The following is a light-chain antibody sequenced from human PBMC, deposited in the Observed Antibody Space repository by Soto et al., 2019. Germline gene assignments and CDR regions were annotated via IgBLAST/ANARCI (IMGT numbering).Light chain of an antibody. V-gene: IGKV3-20*01. CDR1: QSFSSSD. J-gene: IGKJ4*01. CDR3: QPYGYPVVLA. CDR2: DAS. Sequence: EIVLTQSPGTLSLSPGERATLSCSASQSFSSSDLAWYQQKPGQAPRLLIYDASSRATGIPDRFSGSGSGTDFTLTLRSLGHEDFAVYYWQPYGYPVVLAFVGGTLVESK.